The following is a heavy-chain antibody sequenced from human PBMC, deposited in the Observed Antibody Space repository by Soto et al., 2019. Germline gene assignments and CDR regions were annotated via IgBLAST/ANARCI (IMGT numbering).Heavy chain of an antibody. Sequence: SGPTLLNPRQTLKLTCTFAGFSLSTSGVGVGWIRQPPGKALEWLALIYWDDDKRYSPSLKSRLTITKDTSKNQVVLTMTNMDPVDTATYYCAHSIRYFDWLHRYFDYWGQGTLVTVSS. V-gene: IGHV2-5*02. J-gene: IGHJ4*02. CDR3: AHSIRYFDWLHRYFDY. CDR2: IYWDDDK. D-gene: IGHD3-9*01. CDR1: GFSLSTSGVG.